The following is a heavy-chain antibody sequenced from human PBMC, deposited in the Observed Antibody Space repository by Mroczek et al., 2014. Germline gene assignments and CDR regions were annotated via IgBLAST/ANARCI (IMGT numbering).Heavy chain of an antibody. CDR2: IYYSGST. CDR3: ARWFYSMSTAGFDP. CDR1: GGSISSGGYY. D-gene: IGHD4-11*01. J-gene: IGHJ5*02. Sequence: QVQLQQWGPGLVKPSQTLSLTCTVSGGSISSGGYYWSWIRQHPGKGLEWIGYIYYSGSTYYNPSLKSRVTISVDTSKNQFSLKLSSVTAADTAVYYCARWFYSMSTAGFDPWGQGTLVTVSS. V-gene: IGHV4-31*03.